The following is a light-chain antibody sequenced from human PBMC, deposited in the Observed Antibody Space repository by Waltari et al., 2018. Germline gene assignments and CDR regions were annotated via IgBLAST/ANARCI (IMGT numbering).Light chain of an antibody. CDR2: GAS. CDR3: QHYVRLPVT. J-gene: IGKJ1*01. CDR1: QSVGWS. V-gene: IGKV3-20*01. Sequence: EIVLTQSPGTLSLSPGEGATLSCRASQSVGWSLAWYQQKPGQAHRLVISGASSRATGIPDRFSGSGSGTDFSLNISRLEPEDFAVYYCQHYVRLPVTFGQGTKVEI.